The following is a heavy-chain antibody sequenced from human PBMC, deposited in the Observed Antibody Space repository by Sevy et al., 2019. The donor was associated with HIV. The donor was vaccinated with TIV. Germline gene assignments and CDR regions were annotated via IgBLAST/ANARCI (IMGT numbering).Heavy chain of an antibody. CDR2: ISFDGSDK. Sequence: GGSLRLSCAASGFTFSNYGIHWVRQAPDKGLEWLAFISFDGSDKYYADSVKGRFTISREDSKNTLYLHLNSLRVEDTAVYYWAKTRYHYHISGFFGGTFVPDYWGHGTLVTVSS. V-gene: IGHV3-30*18. J-gene: IGHJ4*01. CDR3: AKTRYHYHISGFFGGTFVPDY. D-gene: IGHD3-22*01. CDR1: GFTFSNYG.